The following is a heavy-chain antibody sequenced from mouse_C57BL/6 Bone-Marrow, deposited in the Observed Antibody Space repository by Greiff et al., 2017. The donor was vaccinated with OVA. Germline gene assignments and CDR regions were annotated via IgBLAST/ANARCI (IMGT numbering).Heavy chain of an antibody. CDR3: AYDPWFAY. CDR2: ISRGSSTI. CDR1: GFTFSDYG. D-gene: IGHD2-10*02. J-gene: IGHJ3*01. V-gene: IGHV5-17*01. Sequence: DVQLVESGGGLVKPGGSLKLSCAASGFTFSDYGMHWVRQAPEKGLEWVAYISRGSSTISYADTVKGRFTISRDNAKNTLFLQMTSLRSEDTAMYYCAYDPWFAYWGQGTLVTVSA.